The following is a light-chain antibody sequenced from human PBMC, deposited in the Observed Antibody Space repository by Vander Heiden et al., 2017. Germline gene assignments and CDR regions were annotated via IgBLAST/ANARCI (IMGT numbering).Light chain of an antibody. CDR3: QAWHSSTVV. Sequence: SYELTQLPSVSVSPGQTASITCSGDKLGDKYACWYQQKPGQSPVLVIYQDSKRPSGIPERFSGSNSGNTATLTISGTQAMDEADYYCQAWHSSTVVFGGGTQLTVL. CDR2: QDS. V-gene: IGLV3-1*01. J-gene: IGLJ2*01. CDR1: KLGDKY.